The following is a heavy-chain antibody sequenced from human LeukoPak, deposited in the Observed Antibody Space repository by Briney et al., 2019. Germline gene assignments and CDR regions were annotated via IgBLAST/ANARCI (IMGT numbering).Heavy chain of an antibody. Sequence: GTLRLSCAASGFTFSSYGMSWVRQAPGKGLEWVSAISGSGGSTYYADSVKGRFTISRDNSKSTLYLQMNSLRAEDTAVYYCARGAARMVEMGTIISFHFWGQGTLVTVSS. CDR2: ISGSGGST. CDR1: GFTFSSYG. D-gene: IGHD5-24*01. CDR3: ARGAARMVEMGTIISFHF. V-gene: IGHV3-23*01. J-gene: IGHJ4*02.